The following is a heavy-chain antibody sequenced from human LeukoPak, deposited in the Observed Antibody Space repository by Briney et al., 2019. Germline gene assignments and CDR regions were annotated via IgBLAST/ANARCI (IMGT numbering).Heavy chain of an antibody. CDR2: IYTSGST. D-gene: IGHD6-19*01. CDR1: GGSISSYY. CDR3: ARDLYSSGWGYFDY. V-gene: IGHV4-4*09. J-gene: IGHJ4*02. Sequence: SQTLSLTCTVSGGSISSYYWSWIRQPAGKGLEWIGYIYTSGSTNYNPSLKSRVTISVDTSKNQFSLKLSSVTAADTAVYYCARDLYSSGWGYFDYWGQGTLVTVSS.